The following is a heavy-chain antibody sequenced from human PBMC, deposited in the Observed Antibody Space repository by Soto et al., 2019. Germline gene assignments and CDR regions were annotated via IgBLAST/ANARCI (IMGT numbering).Heavy chain of an antibody. D-gene: IGHD5-18*01. CDR3: AREGNVDTALTLDY. V-gene: IGHV3-33*01. CDR1: GCTFSRYG. J-gene: IGHJ4*02. CDR2: IWYDGSNK. Sequence: QVQLVESGGGVVQPGRTLRLSCAASGCTFSRYGMHWVHQALGKEMEWVAVIWYDGSNKYYADSVKGRFTISRDNSKNTLYLQMNSLRAEDTAVYYCAREGNVDTALTLDYWGQGTLVTVSS.